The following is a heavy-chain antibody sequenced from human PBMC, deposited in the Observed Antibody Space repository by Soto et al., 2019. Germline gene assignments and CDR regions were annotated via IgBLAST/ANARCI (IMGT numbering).Heavy chain of an antibody. CDR1: GGTFSSYA. D-gene: IGHD6-13*01. J-gene: IGHJ3*02. Sequence: ASVKVSCKASGGTFSSYAISWVRQAPGQRLEWMGWINAGIGNTKYAQKFQGRVTITRDTSASTAYMELSSLRSEDTAVYYCARRNIAAANAFDIWGQGTMVTVSS. CDR2: INAGIGNT. CDR3: ARRNIAAANAFDI. V-gene: IGHV1-3*01.